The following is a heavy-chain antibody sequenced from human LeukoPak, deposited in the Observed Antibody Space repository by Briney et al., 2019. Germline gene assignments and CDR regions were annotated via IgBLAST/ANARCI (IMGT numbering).Heavy chain of an antibody. J-gene: IGHJ4*02. CDR2: ISDSGDRT. V-gene: IGHV3-23*01. CDR3: ARGRGSSSEDY. Sequence: GGSLRLSCAASGFTFSSYAMSWVRQAPGKGLEWVSTISDSGDRTYYADSVKGRFTISRDNSKNTLYLQMNSLRAEDTAVYYCARGRGSSSEDYWGQGTLVTVSS. CDR1: GFTFSSYA. D-gene: IGHD6-6*01.